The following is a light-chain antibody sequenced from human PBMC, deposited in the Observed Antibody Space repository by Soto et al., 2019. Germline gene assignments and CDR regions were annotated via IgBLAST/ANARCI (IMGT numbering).Light chain of an antibody. CDR1: SSDIGDYYY. Sequence: QSALTQPASVSGSPGQSITISCTGTSSDIGDYYYVSWYQHHPGKAPKLMIYQVTNRPSGVSHRFSGSKSGNTASLTISGLQAEDEADYYCTSYSSSSTFYVFGAGTKLTVL. CDR2: QVT. J-gene: IGLJ1*01. CDR3: TSYSSSSTFYV. V-gene: IGLV2-14*01.